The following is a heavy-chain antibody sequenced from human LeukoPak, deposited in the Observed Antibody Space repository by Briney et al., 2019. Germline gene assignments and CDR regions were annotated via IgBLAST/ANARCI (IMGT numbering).Heavy chain of an antibody. V-gene: IGHV6-1*01. D-gene: IGHD6-13*01. Sequence: SQALSLTCAISGDSVSSNSAAWNWIRQSPSRGLEWLGRTYYRSKCYTDYALSVKSRITINPDTSKNQFSLQLNSVTPEDTAVYYCARKAAGVGGIGYWGQGTLVTVSS. CDR3: ARKAAGVGGIGY. CDR2: TYYRSKCYT. CDR1: GDSVSSNSAA. J-gene: IGHJ4*02.